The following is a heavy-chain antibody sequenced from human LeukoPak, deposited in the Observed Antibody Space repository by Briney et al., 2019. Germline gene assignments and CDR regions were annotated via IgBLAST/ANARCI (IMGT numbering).Heavy chain of an antibody. V-gene: IGHV3-23*01. J-gene: IGHJ4*02. Sequence: SGGSLRLSCTGTGLAFNKFAIDWVRQAPGKGLEWVSGLSRGGSTTNYADSVKGRFTISRDTSQNSVFLQMNSLRPEDTAVYYCAREQRIRHCSEGVCTEAYYFDYWGQGTPVTVSS. D-gene: IGHD2-15*01. CDR1: GLAFNKFA. CDR3: AREQRIRHCSEGVCTEAYYFDY. CDR2: LSRGGSTT.